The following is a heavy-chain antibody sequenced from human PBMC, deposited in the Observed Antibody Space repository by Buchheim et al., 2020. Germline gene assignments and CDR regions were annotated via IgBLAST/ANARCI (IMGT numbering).Heavy chain of an antibody. V-gene: IGHV1-18*04. CDR3: AGDKDFWGGYLFSYYYYGMDV. J-gene: IGHJ6*02. Sequence: QVQLVQSGAEVKKPGASVKVSCKASGYTFTSYGISWVRQAPGQGLEWMGWISAYNGNTNYAQTLQGRVTMTTDTSTSTAYMELRSLRSDDTAVYYCAGDKDFWGGYLFSYYYYGMDVWGQGTT. CDR1: GYTFTSYG. CDR2: ISAYNGNT. D-gene: IGHD3-3*01.